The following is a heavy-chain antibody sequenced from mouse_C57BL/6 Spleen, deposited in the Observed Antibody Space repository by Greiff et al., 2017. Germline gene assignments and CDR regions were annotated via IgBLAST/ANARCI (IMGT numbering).Heavy chain of an antibody. Sequence: VQLQQSGAELAKPGASVKLSCKASGYTFTSYWMHWVKQRPGQGLEWIGYINPSSGYTKYNQKFKDKATLTVDKSSSTAYMQLSSLTSEDSAVYYCAKEFYAMDYWGQGTAVTGSA. J-gene: IGHJ4*01. CDR1: GYTFTSYW. CDR2: INPSSGYT. CDR3: AKEFYAMDY. V-gene: IGHV1-7*01.